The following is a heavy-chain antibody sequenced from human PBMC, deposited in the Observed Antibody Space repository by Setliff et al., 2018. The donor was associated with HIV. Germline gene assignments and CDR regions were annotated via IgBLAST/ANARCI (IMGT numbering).Heavy chain of an antibody. V-gene: IGHV4-39*01. D-gene: IGHD2-21*01. J-gene: IGHJ3*02. CDR3: ARHSIAVVIGVPERDDAFDI. Sequence: NPSETLSLTCTVSGGSISRSDYFWGWIRQPPGKGLEWIGSVYYTWNTYYNPSLKSRVTVSVDTSKNQFSLKLSSVTAADTAVYYCARHSIAVVIGVPERDDAFDIWGHGTMVTVSS. CDR2: VYYTWNT. CDR1: GGSISRSDYF.